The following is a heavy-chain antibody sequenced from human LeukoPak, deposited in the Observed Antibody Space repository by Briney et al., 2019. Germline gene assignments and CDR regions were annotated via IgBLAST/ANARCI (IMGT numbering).Heavy chain of an antibody. CDR3: ARQWFGGTARSDY. CDR1: GGSITPYY. V-gene: IGHV4-59*08. J-gene: IGHJ4*02. D-gene: IGHD3-10*01. CDR2: IYYSEST. Sequence: PSEILSLTCTVPGGSITPYYWSWIRQPPGKGLEWIGYIYYSESTNYNPSPKNRVTISVDTSNNQFSVKLSSVTAADAAVYYCARQWFGGTARSDYWGQGTLVTVSS.